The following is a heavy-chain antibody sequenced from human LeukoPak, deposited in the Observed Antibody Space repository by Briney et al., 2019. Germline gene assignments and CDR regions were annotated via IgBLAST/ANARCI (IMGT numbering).Heavy chain of an antibody. Sequence: PSETLSLTCTVSGGSISSSSYYWGWIRQPPGKGLEWIGSIYYSGSTYYNPSLKSRVTISVDTSKNQFSLKLSSVTAADTAVYYCARVASFSRGSTEVYFDYWGQGTLVTVSS. D-gene: IGHD3-16*01. CDR3: ARVASFSRGSTEVYFDY. J-gene: IGHJ4*02. CDR1: GGSISSSSYY. V-gene: IGHV4-39*01. CDR2: IYYSGST.